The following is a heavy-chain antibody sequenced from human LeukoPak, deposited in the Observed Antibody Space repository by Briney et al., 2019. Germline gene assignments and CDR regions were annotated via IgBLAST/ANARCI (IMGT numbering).Heavy chain of an antibody. V-gene: IGHV1-2*02. CDR2: INPNSGGT. D-gene: IGHD4-17*01. CDR1: GYTFTSHF. Sequence: ASVKVSCKASGYTFTSHFMHWVRQAPGQGLEWMGWINPNSGGTNYAQKFQGRVTMTRDTSISTAYMELSRLRSDDTAVYYCQCGYGDYTENYWGQGTLVTVSS. CDR3: QCGYGDYTENY. J-gene: IGHJ4*02.